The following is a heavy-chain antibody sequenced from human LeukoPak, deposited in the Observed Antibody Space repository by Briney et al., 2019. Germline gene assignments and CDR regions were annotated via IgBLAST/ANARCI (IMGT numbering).Heavy chain of an antibody. CDR2: IYHSGST. V-gene: IGHV4-38-2*02. CDR3: ARVGYGDFY. CDR1: GYSISSAFH. D-gene: IGHD4-17*01. Sequence: SETLSLTCNVSGYSISSAFHWGWIWQPPGKGLEWIGSIYHSGSTYYNPSLTSRVTISVDTSKNQFSLKLSSVTAADTAVYYCARVGYGDFYWGQGTLVTVSS. J-gene: IGHJ4*02.